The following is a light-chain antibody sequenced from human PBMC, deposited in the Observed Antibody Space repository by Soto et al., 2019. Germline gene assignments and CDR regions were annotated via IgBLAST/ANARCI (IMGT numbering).Light chain of an antibody. CDR3: SSKTSGSTPYG. CDR1: SSDIGGYNY. Sequence: QSVLTQPASVSGSPVQSITISCTGTSSDIGGYNYVSWFQQYPGTAPRLMIYEVSNRPSGVSNRFSGSKSGNTASLTISGLQVEYEADYYCSSKTSGSTPYGFGTGTKLTVL. CDR2: EVS. J-gene: IGLJ1*01. V-gene: IGLV2-14*01.